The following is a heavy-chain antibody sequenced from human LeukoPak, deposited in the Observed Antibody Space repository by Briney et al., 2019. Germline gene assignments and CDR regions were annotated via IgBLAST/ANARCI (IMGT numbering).Heavy chain of an antibody. J-gene: IGHJ4*02. CDR2: ISPNSGGT. CDR1: GYTFTDYY. CDR3: ALSHNGGSLLDY. Sequence: GASVKVSCKASGYTFTDYYMHWVRQAPGQDLEWMGWISPNSGGTNYAQKFQGRVTMTKDTSISTASMELRRLRSDDSAVYYCALSHNGGSLLDYWGQGTLVSVSS. V-gene: IGHV1-2*02. D-gene: IGHD4-23*01.